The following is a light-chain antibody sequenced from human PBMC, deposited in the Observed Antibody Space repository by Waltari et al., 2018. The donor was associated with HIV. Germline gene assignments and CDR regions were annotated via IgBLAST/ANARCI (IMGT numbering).Light chain of an antibody. CDR3: QQYYGSPYT. J-gene: IGKJ2*01. CDR2: WAS. Sequence: DIVMTQSPASLVVSLGERATLNCQYSQSVLYSSNNKNYLAWYQQKPGQPPKLLIFWASTRESGVPDRFSGSGSGTDFTLTISSLQAEDVAVYYCQQYYGSPYTFGQGTKLE. CDR1: QSVLYSSNNKNY. V-gene: IGKV4-1*01.